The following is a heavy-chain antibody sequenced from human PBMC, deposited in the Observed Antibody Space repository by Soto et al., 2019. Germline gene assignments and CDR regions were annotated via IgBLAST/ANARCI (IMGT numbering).Heavy chain of an antibody. D-gene: IGHD2-2*03. V-gene: IGHV4-34*01. CDR1: GGSGGSFSGYY. J-gene: IGHJ6*02. CDR3: ARLNGYCISTNCHGYYGMDV. Sequence: PSETLSLTCAVYGGSGGSFSGYYWSWIRQPPGKGLEWIGEINHSGSTNYNPSLLSRVTISVDTSRNDFSLRLSSVTAADTAVYYCARLNGYCISTNCHGYYGMDVWGQGTTVTVSS. CDR2: INHSGST.